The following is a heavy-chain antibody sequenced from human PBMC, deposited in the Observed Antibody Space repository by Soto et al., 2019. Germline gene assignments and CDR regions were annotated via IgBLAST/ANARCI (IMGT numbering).Heavy chain of an antibody. CDR3: ARDEKNSDYYSGMDV. V-gene: IGHV4-30-4*01. Sequence: QVQLQESGPGLVKPSQTLSLTCSVSDGSISSGGYYWSWIRQPPGKGLEWIGYIYHSGSTYYNPSLKSRVTFSLDTSKNEFSLKLTSVTAADTAVYYCARDEKNSDYYSGMDVWGQGTTVTVSS. CDR2: IYHSGST. D-gene: IGHD3-10*01. CDR1: DGSISSGGYY. J-gene: IGHJ6*02.